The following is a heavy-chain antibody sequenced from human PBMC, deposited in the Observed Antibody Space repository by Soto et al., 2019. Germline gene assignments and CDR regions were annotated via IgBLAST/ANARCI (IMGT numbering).Heavy chain of an antibody. J-gene: IGHJ5*02. V-gene: IGHV4-30-2*01. CDR1: DGNIRCRGDR. D-gene: IGHD3-22*01. CDR3: ASGPRIGDVRKDNWFGP. Sequence: TVFDGNIRCRGDRRSWIKKTLVKGLEGIGYIYDGGSTYYNPSPKSRVTISVDRSKNQFSLKLSSVTAADTAVYYCASGPRIGDVRKDNWFGPRGQGTLLTVSS. CDR2: IYDGGST.